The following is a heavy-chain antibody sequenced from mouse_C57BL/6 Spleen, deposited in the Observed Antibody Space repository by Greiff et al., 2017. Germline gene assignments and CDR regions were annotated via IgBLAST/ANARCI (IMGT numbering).Heavy chain of an antibody. Sequence: EVKLMESGGGLVQPKGSLKLSCAASGFSFNTYAMNWVRQAPGKGLEWVARIRSKSNNYATYYADSVKDRFTISRDDSESMLYLQMNNLKTEDTAMYYCVRHGPYYGSSYDPYYYAMDYWGQGTSVTVSS. CDR2: IRSKSNNYAT. CDR3: VRHGPYYGSSYDPYYYAMDY. D-gene: IGHD1-1*01. J-gene: IGHJ4*01. V-gene: IGHV10-1*01. CDR1: GFSFNTYA.